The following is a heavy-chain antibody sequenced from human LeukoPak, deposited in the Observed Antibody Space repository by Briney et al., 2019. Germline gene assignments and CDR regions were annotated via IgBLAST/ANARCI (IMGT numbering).Heavy chain of an antibody. V-gene: IGHV1-2*02. D-gene: IGHD3-3*01. Sequence: ASVKVSCKASGYTFTGYYMHWVRQAPGQGLEWMGWINPNTGGTNYAQKFQGRVTVTRDTSISTAYMELSRLRSDDTAVYYCARSQYSDFWGGNPKSPYYFDSWGQGTLVTVSS. CDR1: GYTFTGYY. CDR3: ARSQYSDFWGGNPKSPYYFDS. CDR2: INPNTGGT. J-gene: IGHJ4*02.